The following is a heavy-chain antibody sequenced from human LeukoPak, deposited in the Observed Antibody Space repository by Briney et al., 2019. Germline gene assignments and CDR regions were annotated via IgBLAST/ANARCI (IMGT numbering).Heavy chain of an antibody. CDR3: AGHHPRNTVDF. J-gene: IGHJ4*02. CDR1: GGSISSSSYY. Sequence: SETLSLTCTVAGGSISSSSYYWSWIRQPPGKGLEWIAYISDIGSINYNPSLKSRVTISLDTSKNQFSLKLSSVTAADTAVYYCAGHHPRNTVDFWGQGTLVTVSS. CDR2: ISDIGSI. V-gene: IGHV4-61*05. D-gene: IGHD2/OR15-2a*01.